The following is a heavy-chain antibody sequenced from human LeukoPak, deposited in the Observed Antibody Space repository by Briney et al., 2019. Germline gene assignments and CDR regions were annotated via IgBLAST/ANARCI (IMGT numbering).Heavy chain of an antibody. V-gene: IGHV3-23*01. Sequence: GGSLRLSCAASGFTFSSYGMSWVRQAPGKGLEWVSAISGRCGSTYYADSVKGRFAISRDNSKNTLYLQMNSLRAEDTAVYYCASSYAYYGDYVWDFDYWGQGTLVTVSS. CDR2: ISGRCGST. CDR3: ASSYAYYGDYVWDFDY. CDR1: GFTFSSYG. D-gene: IGHD4-17*01. J-gene: IGHJ4*02.